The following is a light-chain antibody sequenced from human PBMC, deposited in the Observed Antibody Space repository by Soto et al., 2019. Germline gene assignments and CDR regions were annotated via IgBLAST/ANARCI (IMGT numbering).Light chain of an antibody. CDR1: QSVSNN. V-gene: IGKV3-15*01. J-gene: IGKJ1*01. CDR3: QQYNNWPPTWT. Sequence: EILMTQSPATLSVSPGERATLSCRASQSVSNNLAGYQQKPGQAPRLLIYAVSSRPAGIPARFSGSGSGTEFTLTINSLQSEDFAVYYCQQYNNWPPTWTVGQGTKVEI. CDR2: AVS.